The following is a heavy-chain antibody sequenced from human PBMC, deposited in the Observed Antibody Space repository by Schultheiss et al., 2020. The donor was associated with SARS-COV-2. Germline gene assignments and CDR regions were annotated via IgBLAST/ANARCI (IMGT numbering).Heavy chain of an antibody. Sequence: GGSLRLSCAASGFTFSSSWMHWVCQAPGKGLEWVSAISGSGGSTYYADSVKGRFTISRDNSKNTLYLQMNSLRAEDTAVYYCARGPRRYYGMDVWGQGTTVTVSS. J-gene: IGHJ6*02. CDR3: ARGPRRYYGMDV. CDR1: GFTFSSSW. CDR2: ISGSGGST. V-gene: IGHV3-23*01.